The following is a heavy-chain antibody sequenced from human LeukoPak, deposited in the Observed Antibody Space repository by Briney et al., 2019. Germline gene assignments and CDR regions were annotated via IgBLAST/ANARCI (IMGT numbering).Heavy chain of an antibody. V-gene: IGHV3-23*01. CDR1: GFTFNNYG. Sequence: PGGSLRLSCAASGFTFNNYGMSWVRQAPGKGLQWVSVIIGSGSDTYYADSVKGRFTISRDNSKNTLYLQMNSLRDEDTAVYYCAKFEFGFWGQGTLVTVSS. D-gene: IGHD3-16*01. CDR2: IIGSGSDT. CDR3: AKFEFGF. J-gene: IGHJ4*02.